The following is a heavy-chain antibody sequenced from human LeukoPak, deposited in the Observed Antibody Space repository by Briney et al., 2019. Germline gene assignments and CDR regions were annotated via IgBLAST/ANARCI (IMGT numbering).Heavy chain of an antibody. J-gene: IGHJ4*02. CDR1: GGSINSYY. CDR3: ARRGYCSSTSCYIFDY. V-gene: IGHV4-59*08. Sequence: SETLSLTCTVSGGSINSYYWSWIRQPPGKGLEWIGYIHYSGSTNYNPSLKNRVTISVDTSKNQFSLKLSSVTAADTAVYYCARRGYCSSTSCYIFDYWGQGTLVTVSS. CDR2: IHYSGST. D-gene: IGHD2-2*01.